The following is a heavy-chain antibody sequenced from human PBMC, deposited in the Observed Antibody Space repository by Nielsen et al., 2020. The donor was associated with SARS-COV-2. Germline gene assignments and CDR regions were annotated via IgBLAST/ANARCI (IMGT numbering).Heavy chain of an antibody. CDR2: IYYSGDT. CDR3: ARLIVSIRRFGADNWFDP. D-gene: IGHD3-10*01. CDR1: GGSISGYY. V-gene: IGHV4-59*08. J-gene: IGHJ5*02. Sequence: SETLSLTCSVSGGSISGYYWSWIRQPPGKGLEWIGYIYYSGDTKYNPSLKSRVTISLDTSKNQFSLRLSSVTAADTAVYYCARLIVSIRRFGADNWFDPWGKGTLVTVSS.